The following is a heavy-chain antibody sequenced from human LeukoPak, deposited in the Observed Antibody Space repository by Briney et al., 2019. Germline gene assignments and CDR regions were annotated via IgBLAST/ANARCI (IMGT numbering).Heavy chain of an antibody. CDR1: GYTFTGYY. J-gene: IGHJ5*02. V-gene: IGHV1-2*02. CDR2: INPNSGGT. Sequence: ASVKVSCKASGYTFTGYYMHWVRQAPGQGLEWMGWINPNSGGTNYAQKFQGRVTMTRDTSISTAYMELSRLRSDDTAVYYCARRRIAAAGTFDPWGQGTLVTLSS. D-gene: IGHD6-13*01. CDR3: ARRRIAAAGTFDP.